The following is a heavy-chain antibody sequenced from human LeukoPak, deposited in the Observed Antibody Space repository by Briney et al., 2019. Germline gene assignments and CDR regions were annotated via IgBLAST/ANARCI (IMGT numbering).Heavy chain of an antibody. J-gene: IGHJ4*02. V-gene: IGHV1-46*01. D-gene: IGHD3-3*01. Sequence: GASVKVSCKASGYTFTSYYMHWVRQAPGQGLEWMGIINPSGGSTSYAQKFQGRVTMTRDTSTSTAYMELSSLRSEDTAVYYCARQPSYYDFWSGYYTYFGSDYWGQGTLVTVSS. CDR1: GYTFTSYY. CDR3: ARQPSYYDFWSGYYTYFGSDY. CDR2: INPSGGST.